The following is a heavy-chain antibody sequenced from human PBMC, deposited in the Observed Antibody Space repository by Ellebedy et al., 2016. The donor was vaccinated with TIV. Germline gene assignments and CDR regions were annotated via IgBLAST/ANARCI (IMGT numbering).Heavy chain of an antibody. V-gene: IGHV1-46*01. J-gene: IGHJ4*02. CDR1: GYIFTSYY. CDR3: ARESQDSSYDSTGYDY. CDR2: SNPSGTIT. D-gene: IGHD3-22*01. Sequence: AASVKVSCKASGYIFTSYYIHWVRQAPGQGLEWMAISNPSGTITRYAQKFQGRVTMTRDTSTSTVYMELSSLRSEDTAVYYCARESQDSSYDSTGYDYWGQGTLVTVSS.